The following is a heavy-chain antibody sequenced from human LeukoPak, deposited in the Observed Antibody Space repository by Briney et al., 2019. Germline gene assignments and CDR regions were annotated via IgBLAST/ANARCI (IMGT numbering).Heavy chain of an antibody. D-gene: IGHD5-18*01. Sequence: EASVKVSCKASGYTFTNYYIHWVRQAPGQGLEWLGIINPSGGSTSYAQKFQGRVTMTMDMSTSTVYMELSSLRSEDTAVYYCARAEGYSFGFTFDYWGQGTLVTVSS. J-gene: IGHJ4*02. CDR3: ARAEGYSFGFTFDY. CDR1: GYTFTNYY. V-gene: IGHV1-46*01. CDR2: INPSGGST.